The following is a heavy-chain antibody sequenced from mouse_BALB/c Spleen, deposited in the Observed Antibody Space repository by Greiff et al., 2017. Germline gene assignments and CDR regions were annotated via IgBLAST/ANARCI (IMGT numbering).Heavy chain of an antibody. J-gene: IGHJ2*01. CDR2: IRNKANGYTT. CDR3: ARDTLITTEAHIDY. CDR1: GFTFTDYY. D-gene: IGHD2-4*01. Sequence: EVQRVESGGGLVQPGGSLRLSCATSGFTFTDYYMSWVRQPPGKALEWLGFIRNKANGYTTEYSASVKGRFTISSDNSQSILYLQMNTLRAADSATYYCARDTLITTEAHIDYWGQGTTLTVSS. V-gene: IGHV7-3*02.